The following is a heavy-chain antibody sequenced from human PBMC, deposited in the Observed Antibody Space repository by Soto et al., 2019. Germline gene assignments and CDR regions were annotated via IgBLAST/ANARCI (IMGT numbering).Heavy chain of an antibody. CDR2: VSKSDYT. V-gene: IGHV3-21*01. CDR1: GFNFNNYG. CDR3: AREDSIIIPAVSDF. J-gene: IGHJ4*02. D-gene: IGHD2-2*01. Sequence: TGGVPRLSCAVSGFNFNNYGINWVRQAPGKGLEWVSSVSKSDYTYYSDSVKGRFTISRDNAKNSVSLQMNTLRAEDTAVYYCAREDSIIIPAVSDFWGQGTLVTVSS.